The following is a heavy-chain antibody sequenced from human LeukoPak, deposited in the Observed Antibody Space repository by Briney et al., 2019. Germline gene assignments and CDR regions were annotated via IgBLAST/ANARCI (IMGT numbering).Heavy chain of an antibody. CDR1: GFTLSSNY. CDR2: IYSGGNT. V-gene: IGHV3-53*01. J-gene: IGHJ4*02. Sequence: GGSLRLSCAASGFTLSSNYMSWVRQAPGKGLEWVSVIYSGGNTYYADSVKGRITISRDNSKNTLYLQMNSLRAEDTAVYYCAREQFAAASLDYYFDYWGQGTLVTVSS. CDR3: AREQFAAASLDYYFDY. D-gene: IGHD6-13*01.